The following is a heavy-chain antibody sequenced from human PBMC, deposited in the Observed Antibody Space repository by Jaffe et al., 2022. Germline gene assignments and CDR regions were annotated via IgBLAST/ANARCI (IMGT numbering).Heavy chain of an antibody. CDR1: GYSISSGYY. CDR3: ASVGGSGSYYNEYYFDY. Sequence: QVQLQESGPGLVKPSETLSLTCAVSGYSISSGYYWGWIRQPPGKGLEWIGSIYHSGSTYYNPSLKSRVTISVDTSKNQFSLKLSSVTAADTAVYYCASVGGSGSYYNEYYFDYWGQGTLVTVSS. J-gene: IGHJ4*02. CDR2: IYHSGST. V-gene: IGHV4-38-2*01. D-gene: IGHD3-10*01.